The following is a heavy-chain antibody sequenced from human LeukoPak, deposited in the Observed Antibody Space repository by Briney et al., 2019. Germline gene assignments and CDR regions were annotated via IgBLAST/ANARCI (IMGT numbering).Heavy chain of an antibody. J-gene: IGHJ4*02. CDR2: IKQDGSEK. Sequence: WVANIKQDGSEKYYVDSVKGRFTISRDNAKNSLYLQMNSLRAEDTAVYYCARDSSGAFGYWGQGTLVTVSS. CDR3: ARDSSGAFGY. V-gene: IGHV3-7*01. D-gene: IGHD6-19*01.